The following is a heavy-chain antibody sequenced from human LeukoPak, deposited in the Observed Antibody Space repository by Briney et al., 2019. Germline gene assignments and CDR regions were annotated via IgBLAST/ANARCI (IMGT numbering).Heavy chain of an antibody. CDR1: GFTFSSYG. D-gene: IGHD4-17*01. CDR3: ARPDYGDYVFDY. V-gene: IGHV3-33*01. J-gene: IGHJ4*02. CDR2: IWYDGCNK. Sequence: PGGSLRLSCAASGFTFSSYGMHWVRQAPGKGLEWVAVIWYDGCNKYYADSVKGRFTISRDNSKNTLYLQMNSLRAEDTAVYYCARPDYGDYVFDYWGQGTLVTVSS.